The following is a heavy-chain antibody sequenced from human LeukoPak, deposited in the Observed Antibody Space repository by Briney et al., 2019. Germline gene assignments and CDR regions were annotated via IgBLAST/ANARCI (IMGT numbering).Heavy chain of an antibody. V-gene: IGHV4-59*01. J-gene: IGHJ1*01. Sequence: SETLSLTCTVSGGSISSYYWSWIRQPPGKGLEWIGYIYYSGSSNYNPSLKSRVTISVDTSKNQVPLKLSSVTAADTAVYYCARGAWYSSSWYEYFQHWGQGTLVTVSS. CDR3: ARGAWYSSSWYEYFQH. CDR1: GGSISSYY. CDR2: IYYSGSS. D-gene: IGHD6-13*01.